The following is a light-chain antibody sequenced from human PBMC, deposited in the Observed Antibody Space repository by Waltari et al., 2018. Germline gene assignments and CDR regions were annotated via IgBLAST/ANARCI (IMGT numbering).Light chain of an antibody. CDR3: FSAADDSRV. CDR1: ILAKKY. CDR2: KDS. V-gene: IGLV3-27*01. J-gene: IGLJ3*02. Sequence: SYELTQPSSVSVSPGQTARITCSGDILAKKYARWFRQRPGQGPMLLLYKDSERPSGIPERFSGATSGTTVTLTISGAQVEDEADYYCFSAADDSRVFGGGTRLTVL.